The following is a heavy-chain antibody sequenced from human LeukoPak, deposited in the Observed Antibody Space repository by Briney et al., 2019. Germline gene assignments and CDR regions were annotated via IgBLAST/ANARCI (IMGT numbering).Heavy chain of an antibody. CDR3: ARVAEIQLWLRSAIDY. Sequence: GGSLRLSCAASGFTFSSYAMSWVRQAPGKGLEWVSAISGSGGSTYYADSVKGRFTISRDNSKNTLYLQKNSLRAEDTAVYYCARVAEIQLWLRSAIDYWGQGTLVTVSS. CDR1: GFTFSSYA. J-gene: IGHJ4*02. CDR2: ISGSGGST. D-gene: IGHD5-18*01. V-gene: IGHV3-23*01.